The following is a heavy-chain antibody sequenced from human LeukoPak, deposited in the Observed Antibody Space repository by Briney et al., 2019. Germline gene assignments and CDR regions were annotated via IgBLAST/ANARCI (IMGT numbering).Heavy chain of an antibody. CDR1: GFTFTTYA. V-gene: IGHV3-23*01. J-gene: IGHJ4*02. CDR3: AQGASPDC. Sequence: GGSLRLSCAASGFTFTTYAMSWVRQAPGKGLEWVSSISNVGTTYYADSVKGRFTISRDNSKDTVYLQMNSLRAEDTAVYHCAQGASPDCWGQGTRVTDSS. CDR2: ISNVGTT.